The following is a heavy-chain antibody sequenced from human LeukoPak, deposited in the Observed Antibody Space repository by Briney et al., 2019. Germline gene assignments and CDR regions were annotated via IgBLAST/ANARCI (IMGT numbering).Heavy chain of an antibody. CDR1: GFAITDHH. CDR2: ISSSSSYI. J-gene: IGHJ4*02. Sequence: GGSLRLSCAASGFAITDHHMDWVRQAPGKGLEWVSSISSSSSYIYYADSVKGRFTISRDNAKNSLYLQMNSLRAEDTAVYYCARVIRGIAARPIDYWGQGTLVTVSS. V-gene: IGHV3-21*01. D-gene: IGHD6-6*01. CDR3: ARVIRGIAARPIDY.